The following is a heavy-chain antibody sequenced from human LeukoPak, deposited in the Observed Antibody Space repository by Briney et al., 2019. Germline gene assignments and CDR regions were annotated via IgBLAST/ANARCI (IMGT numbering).Heavy chain of an antibody. CDR2: INPNSGGT. D-gene: IGHD6-19*01. Sequence: ASVKVSCKASGYTFTGYYMHWVRQAPGQGLEWMGWINPNSGGTNYAQKFQGRVTMTRDTSISTAYMELSRLRSDDTAVYYCARDSDSSGWSPADYWGLGTLVTVSS. CDR3: ARDSDSSGWSPADY. V-gene: IGHV1-2*02. CDR1: GYTFTGYY. J-gene: IGHJ4*02.